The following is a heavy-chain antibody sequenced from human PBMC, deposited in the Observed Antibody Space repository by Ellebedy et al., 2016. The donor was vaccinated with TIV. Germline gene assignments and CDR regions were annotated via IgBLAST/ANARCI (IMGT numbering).Heavy chain of an antibody. D-gene: IGHD5-24*01. J-gene: IGHJ4*02. Sequence: GESLKISXAASGFTFSSYGMHWVRQAPGKGLEWVAVIWYDGSNKYYADSVKGRFTISRDNSKNTLYLQMNSLRAEDTAVYYCARRRIDMATVDYWGQGTLVTVSS. CDR1: GFTFSSYG. CDR3: ARRRIDMATVDY. CDR2: IWYDGSNK. V-gene: IGHV3-33*01.